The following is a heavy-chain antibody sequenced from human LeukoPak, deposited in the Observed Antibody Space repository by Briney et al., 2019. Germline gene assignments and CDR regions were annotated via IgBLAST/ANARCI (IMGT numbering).Heavy chain of an antibody. V-gene: IGHV3-30*03. D-gene: IGHD3/OR15-3a*01. CDR2: IYYDGSQQ. J-gene: IGHJ6*02. CDR1: GFTFNSYG. Sequence: PGGSLRLSCAASGFTFNSYGMHWVRQLPNKGLEGVAVIYYDGSQQYYADSVKGRFTVSRDNSKNTLYLQMHSLRVEDTAVYYCAHLVWEYVGGLDVWGQGTTVTVSS. CDR3: AHLVWEYVGGLDV.